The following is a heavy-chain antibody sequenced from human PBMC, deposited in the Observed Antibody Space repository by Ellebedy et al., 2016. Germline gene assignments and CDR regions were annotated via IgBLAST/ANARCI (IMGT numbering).Heavy chain of an antibody. J-gene: IGHJ4*02. V-gene: IGHV3-21*01. Sequence: GGSLRLXXVVSGLTFSSYGMIWVRQAPGKGLEWVSSISTSGTYTYYADSVEGRSIISRDNAKNSLSLHISSLRAEDTAVYYCATTPEVPMAGRPVYWGPGTLVTVSS. CDR1: GLTFSSYG. CDR2: ISTSGTYT. CDR3: ATTPEVPMAGRPVY. D-gene: IGHD6-6*01.